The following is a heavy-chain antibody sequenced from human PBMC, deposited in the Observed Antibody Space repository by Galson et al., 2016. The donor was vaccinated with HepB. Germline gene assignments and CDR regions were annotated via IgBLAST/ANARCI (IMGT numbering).Heavy chain of an antibody. CDR2: VSNTGTT. Sequence: SETLSLTCTVSGASVSSPSWWGWIRQPPGKGLEWLASVSNTGTTDYNPSLRSRVTISADTSKNHFSLRLSSVTAADTDVYYCAKTLTPTNQYFFNSWGQGTLVTVSS. V-gene: IGHV4-39*02. D-gene: IGHD2-15*01. J-gene: IGHJ4*02. CDR3: AKTLTPTNQYFFNS. CDR1: GASVSSPSW.